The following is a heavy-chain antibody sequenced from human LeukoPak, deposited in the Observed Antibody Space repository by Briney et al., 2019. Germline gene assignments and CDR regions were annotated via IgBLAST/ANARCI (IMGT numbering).Heavy chain of an antibody. Sequence: GGSLRLSCSASGFTVSSYAMHWVRQAPGKGLEYVSAISSNGGSTYYADSVKGRFTISRDNSKNTLYLQMSSLRAEDTAVYHCVKDQPGAFDIWGQGTMVTVSS. CDR3: VKDQPGAFDI. CDR2: ISSNGGST. J-gene: IGHJ3*02. CDR1: GFTVSSYA. V-gene: IGHV3-64D*06.